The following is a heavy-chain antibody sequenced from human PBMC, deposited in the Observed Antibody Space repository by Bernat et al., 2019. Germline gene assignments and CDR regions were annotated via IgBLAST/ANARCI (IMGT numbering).Heavy chain of an antibody. J-gene: IGHJ6*02. CDR2: IYYSGST. Sequence: QLQLQESGPGLVKPSETLSLTCTVSGGSISSSSYYWGWIRQPPGKGLEWIGSIYYSGSTYYNPSLKSRVTISVDTSKNQFSLKLSSVTAADTAVYYCARDQVPAAIPDYYYYGMDVWGPGTTVTVSS. D-gene: IGHD2-2*02. V-gene: IGHV4-39*02. CDR1: GGSISSSSYY. CDR3: ARDQVPAAIPDYYYYGMDV.